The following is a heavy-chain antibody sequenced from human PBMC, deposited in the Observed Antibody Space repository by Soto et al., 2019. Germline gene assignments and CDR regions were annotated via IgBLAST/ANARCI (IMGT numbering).Heavy chain of an antibody. Sequence: SETLSLTCLVSGQYIKSNFWWAWVRQSPGKGLEWIGHIHNSGSPYNNPSLKSRVTVSADTSKNQFSLKLTSVIAADTAVYYCARGSTTEKVDSWGQGTLVTVSS. CDR1: GQYIKSNFW. J-gene: IGHJ4*02. CDR2: IHNSGSP. D-gene: IGHD4-17*01. CDR3: ARGSTTEKVDS. V-gene: IGHV4-30-4*01.